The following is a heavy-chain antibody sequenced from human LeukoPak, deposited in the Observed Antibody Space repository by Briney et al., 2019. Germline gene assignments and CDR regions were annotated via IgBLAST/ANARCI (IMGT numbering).Heavy chain of an antibody. D-gene: IGHD3-10*01. CDR1: GFSFSRNW. CDR2: IKQDGSAK. Sequence: GGSLRLSCVDSGFSFSRNWMSWVRQAPGKGLEWVANIKQDGSAKYYVDSVKGRFTISRDNAQNSLYLQMSSLRVEDTAVYYCARESVLFWFAELAREDYYGMDVWGQGTTVTVSS. CDR3: ARESVLFWFAELAREDYYGMDV. V-gene: IGHV3-7*01. J-gene: IGHJ6*02.